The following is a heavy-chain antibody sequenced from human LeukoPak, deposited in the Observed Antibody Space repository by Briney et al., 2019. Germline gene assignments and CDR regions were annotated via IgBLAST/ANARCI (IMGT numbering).Heavy chain of an antibody. CDR2: INHSGST. J-gene: IGHJ3*01. CDR1: GGSFSGYY. V-gene: IGHV4-34*01. CDR3: ARASTETYNWNYWDAFDV. Sequence: PSETLSLTCAVYGGSFSGYYWSWIRQPPGKGLEWIGEINHSGSTNYNPSLKSRVTISVDTSKNQFSLKLSSVTAADTAVYYCARASTETYNWNYWDAFDVWGQGTMVTVSS. D-gene: IGHD1-7*01.